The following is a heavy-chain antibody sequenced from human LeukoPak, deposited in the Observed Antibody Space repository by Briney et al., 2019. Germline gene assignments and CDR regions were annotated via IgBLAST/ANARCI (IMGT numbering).Heavy chain of an antibody. V-gene: IGHV3-23*01. D-gene: IGHD3-10*01. CDR3: AKVWFGDLNYFES. Sequence: GGSLRLSCAASGFTVSSNYMSWVRQAPGKGLEWVSAISNNGGYTYYADSVQGRFTVSRDNSKSTLCLQMNSLRAEDTAVYYCAKVWFGDLNYFESWGQGTLVTGSS. CDR2: ISNNGGYT. CDR1: GFTVSSNY. J-gene: IGHJ4*02.